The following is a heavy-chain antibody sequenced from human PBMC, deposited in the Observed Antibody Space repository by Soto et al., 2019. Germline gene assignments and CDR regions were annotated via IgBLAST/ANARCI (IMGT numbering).Heavy chain of an antibody. V-gene: IGHV4-4*07. Sequence: VQLQESGPGLVKPSETLSLTCTVSGDTITSFSWNWIRQSAGKGLEWIGRISTTGNTHYNPSLESRVTMSLDTSKNQFSLKLTSVTAADTAVYYCEGESGENWSYEAYWGQGTLVTVSS. CDR3: EGESGENWSYEAY. D-gene: IGHD1-7*01. CDR1: GDTITSFS. CDR2: ISTTGNT. J-gene: IGHJ4*02.